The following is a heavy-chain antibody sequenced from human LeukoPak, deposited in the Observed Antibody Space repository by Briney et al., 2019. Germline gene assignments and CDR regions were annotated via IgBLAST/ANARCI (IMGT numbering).Heavy chain of an antibody. J-gene: IGHJ4*02. CDR1: GFLFNTYG. Sequence: PGGSLRLSCAASGFLFNTYGMHWVRQAPGKGLEWVAFIRYDGNNKYYADPVKGRFTISRDNSKNTLYLQMNSLRAEDTAVYYCAKLVGMDYDFWSGTVDYWGQGTLVTVSS. CDR3: AKLVGMDYDFWSGTVDY. D-gene: IGHD3-3*01. V-gene: IGHV3-30*02. CDR2: IRYDGNNK.